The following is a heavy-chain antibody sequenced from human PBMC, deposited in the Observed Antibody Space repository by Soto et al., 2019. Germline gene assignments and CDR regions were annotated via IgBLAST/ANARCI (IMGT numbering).Heavy chain of an antibody. V-gene: IGHV3-73*01. D-gene: IGHD6-6*01. Sequence: PGGSLRLSCAASGFTFSGSAMHWVRQASGKGLEWVGRIRSKANSYATAYAASVKGRFTISRDDSKNTAYLQMNSLKTEDTAVYYCTRPSIADPNWFDPWGQGTLVTVSS. CDR3: TRPSIADPNWFDP. CDR2: IRSKANSYAT. CDR1: GFTFSGSA. J-gene: IGHJ5*02.